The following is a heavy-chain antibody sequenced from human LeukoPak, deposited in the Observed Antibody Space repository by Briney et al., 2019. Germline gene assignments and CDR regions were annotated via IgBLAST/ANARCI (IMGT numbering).Heavy chain of an antibody. V-gene: IGHV1-18*01. J-gene: IGHJ6*02. Sequence: GASVKVSCKASGYTFTCYGISWVRQAPGQGLEWMGWISAYNGNTNYAQKLQGRVTMTTDTSTSTAYMELRSLRSDDTAVYYCARDGEDIVVVPAAMLGGYWYGVDVWGQGTTVTVSS. CDR3: ARDGEDIVVVPAAMLGGYWYGVDV. CDR1: GYTFTCYG. D-gene: IGHD2-2*01. CDR2: ISAYNGNT.